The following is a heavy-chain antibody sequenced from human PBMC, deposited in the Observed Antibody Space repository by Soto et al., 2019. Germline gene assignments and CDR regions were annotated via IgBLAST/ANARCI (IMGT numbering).Heavy chain of an antibody. Sequence: GESPNISCTGVGYSFTSYWIGWVRQMPGKGLEWMGIIYPGDSDTRYSPSFQGQVTISADKSITTAYLQWSSLKASDTAMYYCARGYCTTTICDPWFDPWGQGTLVTVSS. CDR3: ARGYCTTTICDPWFDP. J-gene: IGHJ5*02. CDR2: IYPGDSDT. CDR1: GYSFTSYW. D-gene: IGHD2-2*01. V-gene: IGHV5-51*01.